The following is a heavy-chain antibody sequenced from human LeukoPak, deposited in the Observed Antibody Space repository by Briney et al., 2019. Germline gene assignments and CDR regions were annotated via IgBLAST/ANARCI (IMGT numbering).Heavy chain of an antibody. V-gene: IGHV4-34*01. CDR1: GGSFSGYY. CDR2: INRSGST. CDR3: ARRYCSGGSCRRDRYYFDY. D-gene: IGHD2-15*01. J-gene: IGHJ4*02. Sequence: PSETLSLTCAVYGGSFSGYYRSWIRQPPGKGLEWIGEINRSGSTNYNPSLKSRVTISVDTSKNQFSLKLSSVTAADTAVYYCARRYCSGGSCRRDRYYFDYWGQGTLVTVSS.